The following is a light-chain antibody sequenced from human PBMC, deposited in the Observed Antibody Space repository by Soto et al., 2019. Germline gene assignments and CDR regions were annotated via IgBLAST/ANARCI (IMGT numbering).Light chain of an antibody. CDR2: DTS. Sequence: EIVLTRSPATLSLSPGERATLSCRASQSVRTYLAWYQHKRGQAPRLLIYDTSNRATGIPARFSGSGSGTDFTLTISSLEPEDFALYYCQQRSSWPQVTFGQGTRLEIK. J-gene: IGKJ5*01. CDR1: QSVRTY. V-gene: IGKV3-11*01. CDR3: QQRSSWPQVT.